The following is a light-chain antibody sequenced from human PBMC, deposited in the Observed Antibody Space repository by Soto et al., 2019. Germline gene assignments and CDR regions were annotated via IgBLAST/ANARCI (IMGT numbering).Light chain of an antibody. CDR3: QQYGSSPPRT. CDR2: GAS. J-gene: IGKJ1*01. V-gene: IGKV3-20*01. Sequence: IVLTQSPATLSLSPGERATLSCRASQSVSSNLAWYQQKPGQTPRLLIYGASSRATGIPDRFSGSGSGTEFTLTISSLQSEDFAVYYCQQYGSSPPRTFGQGTKVDIK. CDR1: QSVSSN.